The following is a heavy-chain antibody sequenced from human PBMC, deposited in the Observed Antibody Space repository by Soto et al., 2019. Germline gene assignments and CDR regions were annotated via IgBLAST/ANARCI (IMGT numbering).Heavy chain of an antibody. CDR1: VFTFSNAW. V-gene: IGHV3-15*01. J-gene: IGHJ4*02. CDR2: VRSQGDGGTA. CDR3: ITTPLR. Sequence: QLVESGGGFVKPGMSLKLTCAASVFTFSNAWITSFRQSPGKGLGRVGLVRSQGDGGTADYAAPVRGRVTISRDHSQNTVLLNMDNLPPEDAAVYYCITTPLRWGQGTLVTVSS.